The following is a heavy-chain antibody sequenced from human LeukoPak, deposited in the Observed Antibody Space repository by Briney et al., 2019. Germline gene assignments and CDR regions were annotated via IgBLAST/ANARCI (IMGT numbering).Heavy chain of an antibody. J-gene: IGHJ6*03. V-gene: IGHV4-39*01. Sequence: SETLSLTCTVSGGSISNYYWSWIRQPPGKGLEWIGSIYYSGSTYYNPSLKSRVTISVDTSKNQFSLKLSSVTAADTAVYYCARHFYYGSGSYYNGRYYYMDVWGKGTTVTISS. D-gene: IGHD3-10*01. CDR3: ARHFYYGSGSYYNGRYYYMDV. CDR1: GGSISNYY. CDR2: IYYSGST.